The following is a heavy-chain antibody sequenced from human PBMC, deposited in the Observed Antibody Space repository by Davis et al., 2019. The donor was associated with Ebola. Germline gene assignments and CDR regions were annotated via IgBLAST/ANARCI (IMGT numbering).Heavy chain of an antibody. Sequence: GGSLRLSCAASGFTVSSNYLNWVRQAPGKGLEWVSVIYNGDDTYYADSVKGRFTVSRDNSKNTLYLQMNSLRAEDTAVYYCAREGGSGYFDYWGQGTLVTVSS. CDR1: GFTVSSNY. CDR3: AREGGSGYFDY. CDR2: IYNGDDT. J-gene: IGHJ4*02. D-gene: IGHD3-10*01. V-gene: IGHV3-53*01.